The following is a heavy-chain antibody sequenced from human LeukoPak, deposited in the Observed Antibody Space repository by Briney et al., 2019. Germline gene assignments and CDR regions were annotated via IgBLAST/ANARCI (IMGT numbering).Heavy chain of an antibody. D-gene: IGHD6-13*01. J-gene: IGHJ4*02. V-gene: IGHV3-7*01. CDR3: ARDPFSSSWQDY. CDR2: IKQDGSEK. Sequence: GGSLRLSCAASGFAFSSYWMSWVRQAPGKGLEWVANIKQDGSEKYYVDSVKGRFTSYRDNAKNSLYLQVNSLRAEDTAVYYCARDPFSSSWQDYWGQGTLVTVSS. CDR1: GFAFSSYW.